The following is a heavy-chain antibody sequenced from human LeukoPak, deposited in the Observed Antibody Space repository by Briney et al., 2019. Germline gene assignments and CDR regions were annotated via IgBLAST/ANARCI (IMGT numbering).Heavy chain of an antibody. V-gene: IGHV4-59*11. CDR1: GGSISSHY. J-gene: IGHJ4*02. CDR3: ASCAFKKEYDSGSYYFDY. CDR2: IYYSGST. Sequence: PSETLSLTCTVSGGSISSHYWSWIRQPPGKGLEWIGYIYYSGSTNYNPSLKSRVTISVDTSKNQFSLKLSSVTAADTAVYYCASCAFKKEYDSGSYYFDYWGQGTLVTVSS. D-gene: IGHD3-10*01.